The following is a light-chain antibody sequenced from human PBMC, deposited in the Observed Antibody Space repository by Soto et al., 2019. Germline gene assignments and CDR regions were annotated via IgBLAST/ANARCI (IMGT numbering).Light chain of an antibody. J-gene: IGLJ3*02. V-gene: IGLV1-47*01. CDR3: SSYTRSSTQV. CDR2: RNN. CDR1: SSNIGSNY. Sequence: QSVLTQPPSASGTPGQRVTISCSGSSSNIGSNYVYWYQQLPGTAPKLLIYRNNQRPSGVPDRFSGSKSGTSASLAISGLRSEDEADYYCSSYTRSSTQVFGGGTQLTVL.